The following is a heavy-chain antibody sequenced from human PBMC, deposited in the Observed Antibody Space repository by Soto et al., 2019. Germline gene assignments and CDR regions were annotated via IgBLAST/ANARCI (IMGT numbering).Heavy chain of an antibody. CDR3: AEDLNDILT. V-gene: IGHV1-58*01. CDR1: GFTFTSSA. Sequence: QMQLVQSGPEVKKPGTSVKVSCKSSGFTFTSSAGQWVRQARGQRLERIGWIVVGSGNTNYAQKLHERVTITRDMSTSTAYMELSSLRSEDTAVYYCAEDLNDILTWGQGTTVTVSS. J-gene: IGHJ6*02. D-gene: IGHD3-9*01. CDR2: IVVGSGNT.